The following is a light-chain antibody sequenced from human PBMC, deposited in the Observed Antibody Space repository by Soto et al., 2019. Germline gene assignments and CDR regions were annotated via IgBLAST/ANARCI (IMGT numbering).Light chain of an antibody. CDR2: GAS. J-gene: IGKJ4*01. CDR3: QQYNNWPLT. Sequence: EIVLTQSPGTLSLSPGERATLSCRASQSVSNNYLAWYQQKPGQAPRLLIYGASNRATGIPDRFSGSGSGTDFTLTISRLEPEDFAVYYCQQYNNWPLTLGGGTKVDMK. CDR1: QSVSNNY. V-gene: IGKV3-20*01.